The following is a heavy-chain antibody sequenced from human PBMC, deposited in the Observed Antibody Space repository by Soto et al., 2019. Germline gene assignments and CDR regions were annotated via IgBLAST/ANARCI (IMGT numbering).Heavy chain of an antibody. V-gene: IGHV4-59*13. CDR2: IYHNGET. J-gene: IGHJ6*02. CDR3: ARDKGGEFLTGSGMDV. CDR1: GDSITAYY. D-gene: IGHD3-10*01. Sequence: QMQLQESGPGLVKPSETLSLICSVSGDSITAYYLSWLRQSPGKELEWIGYIYHNGETNYNPSLKSRVTISADTSKNQSSLRLSAVTAADTGVYSWARDKGGEFLTGSGMDVWGQGTTVIVSS.